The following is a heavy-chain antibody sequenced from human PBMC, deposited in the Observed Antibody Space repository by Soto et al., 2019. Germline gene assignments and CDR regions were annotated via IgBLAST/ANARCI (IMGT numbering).Heavy chain of an antibody. Sequence: GGSLRLSCEASGFTFSDHAMSWVRRAPGKGLEWVAAISDSVHGAVYADSVKGRFTISRDNSKNTLYLQMNSLRGEDTGVYYCASDPGSAWSARIFDFWGQGTVVT. J-gene: IGHJ4*02. CDR3: ASDPGSAWSARIFDF. CDR2: ISDSVHGA. V-gene: IGHV3-23*01. CDR1: GFTFSDHA. D-gene: IGHD6-19*01.